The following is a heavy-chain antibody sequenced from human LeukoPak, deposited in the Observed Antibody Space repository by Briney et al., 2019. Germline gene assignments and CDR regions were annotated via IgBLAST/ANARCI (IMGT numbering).Heavy chain of an antibody. V-gene: IGHV1-2*02. CDR1: GYTFTGYY. Sequence: GASVKVSCKASGYTFTGYYMHWVRQAPGQGLEWMGWINPNSGGTNYAQKFQGRVTMTRDTSISTAYMELSRLRSDDTAVYYCARDGAELVQTWDASDIWGQGTMVTVSS. J-gene: IGHJ3*02. CDR2: INPNSGGT. CDR3: ARDGAELVQTWDASDI. D-gene: IGHD6-6*01.